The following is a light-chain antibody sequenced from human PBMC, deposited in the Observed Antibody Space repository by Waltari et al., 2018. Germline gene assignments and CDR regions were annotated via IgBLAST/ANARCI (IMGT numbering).Light chain of an antibody. V-gene: IGLV1-40*01. CDR2: GTI. CDR3: QSYDTSLSVV. CDR1: GSNLGAGYD. Sequence: QSVLTQPPSVSGAPGQRVSISCTGSGSNLGAGYDVHWYQQHPGKAPKLLIYGTITRPPWFPHRSFGSQSGTSASLAITALQAEDEAEYYCQSYDTSLSVVFGGGTKLTVL. J-gene: IGLJ2*01.